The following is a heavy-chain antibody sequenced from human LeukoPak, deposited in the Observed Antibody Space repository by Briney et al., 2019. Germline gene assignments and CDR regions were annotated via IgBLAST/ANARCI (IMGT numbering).Heavy chain of an antibody. V-gene: IGHV3-33*06. CDR2: IWYDGSNK. D-gene: IGHD3-22*01. Sequence: GGSLRLSCAASGFTVSSNYMSWVRQAPGKGLEWVAVIWYDGSNKYYADSVKGRFTISRDNSKNTLYLQMNSLRAEDTAAYYCAKGSYYDSSGSFYFDYWGQGTLVTVSS. CDR1: GFTVSSNY. J-gene: IGHJ4*02. CDR3: AKGSYYDSSGSFYFDY.